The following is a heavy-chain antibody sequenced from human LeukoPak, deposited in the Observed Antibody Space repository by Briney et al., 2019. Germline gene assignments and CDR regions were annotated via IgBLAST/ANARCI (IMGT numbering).Heavy chain of an antibody. V-gene: IGHV3-21*01. CDR3: ARDASNIDFAPYFYYMDV. J-gene: IGHJ6*03. D-gene: IGHD3-3*01. CDR2: IGRSSQYI. Sequence: GGSLRLSCTASGFTLSLYSMHWVRQAPGKGLEWVSSIGRSSQYIYYGDSVRGRFTISRDNAKNSLYLDMNGPRAEDTAVYYCARDASNIDFAPYFYYMDVWGKGTTVTVSS. CDR1: GFTLSLYS.